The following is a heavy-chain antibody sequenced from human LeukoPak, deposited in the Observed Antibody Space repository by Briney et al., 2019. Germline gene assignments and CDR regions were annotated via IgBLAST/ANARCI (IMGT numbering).Heavy chain of an antibody. D-gene: IGHD1-26*01. CDR2: IMDSGGST. Sequence: GGSLRLSCAASGFTFSSYAMSWVRQAPGKGLEWVSAIMDSGGSTYYADSVKGRFTISRDNSKNTLYLQMNSLRAEDTAVYYCAKDTVSGSYYVGLHNYFDYWGQGTLVSVSS. CDR3: AKDTVSGSYYVGLHNYFDY. V-gene: IGHV3-23*01. J-gene: IGHJ4*02. CDR1: GFTFSSYA.